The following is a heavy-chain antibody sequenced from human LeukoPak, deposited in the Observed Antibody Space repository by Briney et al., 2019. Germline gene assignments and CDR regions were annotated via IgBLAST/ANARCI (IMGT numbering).Heavy chain of an antibody. CDR1: GVTISSHY. CDR3: ATIKRGSIFGYFDF. V-gene: IGHV4-59*11. CDR2: MFDNDNT. J-gene: IGHJ4*02. Sequence: SETLSLTCTASGVTISSHYRSWIRQPPGKGLGWIGYMFDNDNTKDHPSLKSRITLSADTSKNQFSLRLSSVTAADTAVYYCATIKRGSIFGYFDFWGQGILVTVSS. D-gene: IGHD5-18*01.